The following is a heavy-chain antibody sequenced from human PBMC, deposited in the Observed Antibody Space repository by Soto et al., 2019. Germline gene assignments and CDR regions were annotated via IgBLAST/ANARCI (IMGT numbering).Heavy chain of an antibody. CDR2: TYYRSRWYN. J-gene: IGHJ6*03. D-gene: IGHD1-7*01. CDR1: GDSVSSNSGA. CDR3: AGTTSYQWYYMDV. V-gene: IGHV6-1*01. Sequence: QVQLQELGPGLVKPSQTLSLTCAISGDSVSSNSGAWNWIRQSPSRGLEWLGRTYYRSRWYNDYAVPVRSRITVNADTSKNQFSLQLTSVTPEDTAVYFCAGTTSYQWYYMDVWGKGTTVTVSS.